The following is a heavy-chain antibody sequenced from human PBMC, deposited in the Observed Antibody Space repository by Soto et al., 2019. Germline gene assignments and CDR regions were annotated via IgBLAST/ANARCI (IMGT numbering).Heavy chain of an antibody. D-gene: IGHD3-10*01. CDR2: IWYDGSNK. CDR1: GFTFSSYG. V-gene: IGHV3-33*01. Sequence: GGSLRLSCAASGFTFSSYGMHWVRQAPGKGLEWVAVIWYDGSNKYYADSVKGRFTISRDNSKNTLYLQMNSLRAEDTAVYYCAIIWFGDQIPPGVYGMDVWGQGTTVTVSS. J-gene: IGHJ6*02. CDR3: AIIWFGDQIPPGVYGMDV.